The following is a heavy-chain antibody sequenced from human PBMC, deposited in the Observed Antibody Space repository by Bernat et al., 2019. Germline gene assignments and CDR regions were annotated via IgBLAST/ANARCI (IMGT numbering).Heavy chain of an antibody. D-gene: IGHD2-2*01. Sequence: QLQLQESGPGLVKPSETLSLTCTVSGGSISSSSYYWGWIRQPPGKGLEWIGSIYYSGSTYYNPSLKSRVTISVDTSKNQFSLKLSSVTAADTAVYYCARQGGPDIVVVQGWFDPWGQGTLVTVSS. CDR2: IYYSGST. CDR3: ARQGGPDIVVVQGWFDP. CDR1: GGSISSSSYY. J-gene: IGHJ5*02. V-gene: IGHV4-39*01.